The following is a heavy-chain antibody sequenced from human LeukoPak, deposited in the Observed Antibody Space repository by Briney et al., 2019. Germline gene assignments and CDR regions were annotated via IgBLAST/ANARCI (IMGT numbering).Heavy chain of an antibody. J-gene: IGHJ4*02. CDR2: TYYRSKWYN. D-gene: IGHD3-9*01. V-gene: IGHV6-1*01. CDR1: GDSVSSNSAA. Sequence: SQTLSLTCAISGDSVSSNSAAWNWIRQSPSRGLEWLGRTYYRSKWYNDYAVSVKSRITINPDTSKNQFSLQLNSVTPEDTAVYYCARAFQYYDILTGYYKNYFDYWGQGTLVTVSS. CDR3: ARAFQYYDILTGYYKNYFDY.